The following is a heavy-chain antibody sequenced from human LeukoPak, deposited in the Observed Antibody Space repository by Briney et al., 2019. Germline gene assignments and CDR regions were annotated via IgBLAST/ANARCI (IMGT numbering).Heavy chain of an antibody. CDR3: AKTRNYYDSSGYFGLVY. CDR2: ISSSSSYI. J-gene: IGHJ4*02. CDR1: GFTFSSYS. V-gene: IGHV3-21*01. D-gene: IGHD3-22*01. Sequence: GGSLRLSCAASGFTFSSYSMNWVRQAPGKGLEWVSSISSSSSYIYYADSVKGRFTISRDNFKNTLYLQMNSLKGDDTAVYYCAKTRNYYDSSGYFGLVYWGQGTLVTVSS.